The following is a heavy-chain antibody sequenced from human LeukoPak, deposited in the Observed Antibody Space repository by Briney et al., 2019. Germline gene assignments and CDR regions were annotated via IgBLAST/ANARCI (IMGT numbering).Heavy chain of an antibody. D-gene: IGHD3-3*02. V-gene: IGHV4-59*01. CDR2: IYYSGST. J-gene: IGHJ2*01. CDR3: ATIRVDYWYFDL. Sequence: PSETLSLTCTVSGGSISNYHWTWIRQPPGKGLEWIGYIYYSGSTNYNPSLKSRVTISVDTSKNQFSLKLSSVTAADTAVYFCATIRVDYWYFDLWGRGTLVTVSS. CDR1: GGSISNYH.